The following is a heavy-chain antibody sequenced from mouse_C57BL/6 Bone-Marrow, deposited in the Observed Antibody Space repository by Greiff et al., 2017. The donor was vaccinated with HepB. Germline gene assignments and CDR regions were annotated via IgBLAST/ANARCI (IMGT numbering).Heavy chain of an antibody. V-gene: IGHV3-1*01. CDR2: ISYSGST. J-gene: IGHJ3*01. Sequence: EVQLQESGPGMVKPSQSLSLTCTVPGYSITSGYDWPWILHFPGNKLGWMGYISYSGSTNYNPSLKSRISITHDTSKNHFFLKLKSVTTEDTATYYCARALDSSGLAYWGQGTLVTVSA. CDR1: GYSITSGYD. D-gene: IGHD3-2*02. CDR3: ARALDSSGLAY.